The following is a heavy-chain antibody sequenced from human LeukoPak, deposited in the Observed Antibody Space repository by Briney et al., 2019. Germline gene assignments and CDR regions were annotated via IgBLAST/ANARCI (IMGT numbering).Heavy chain of an antibody. V-gene: IGHV3-23*01. J-gene: IGHJ4*02. D-gene: IGHD6-13*01. Sequence: GGSLRLSCAASGFTFSSYAMHWVRQAPGKGLEWVSVISGSGGSTYYADSVKGRFTISRDNSKNTLHLQMNSLKAEDTVVYYCAKGIAAAGNSQIFDYWGQGTLVTVSS. CDR2: ISGSGGST. CDR1: GFTFSSYA. CDR3: AKGIAAAGNSQIFDY.